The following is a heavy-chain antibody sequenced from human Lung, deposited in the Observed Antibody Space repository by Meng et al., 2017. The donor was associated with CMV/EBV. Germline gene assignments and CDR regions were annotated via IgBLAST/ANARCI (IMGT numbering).Heavy chain of an antibody. D-gene: IGHD2/OR15-2a*01. J-gene: IGHJ3*02. V-gene: IGHV3-53*01. CDR1: GFIVSSTY. CDR3: ARSILSNGFDAFDI. CDR2: IYSGGTT. Sequence: GGSXRLXCEASGFIVSSTYMSWVRQAPGKGLEWVSVIYSGGTTFKANSVKGRFTISRDNSKNTLFLQMNRLRAEDTAVYYWARSILSNGFDAFDIWGQGPMVTVSS.